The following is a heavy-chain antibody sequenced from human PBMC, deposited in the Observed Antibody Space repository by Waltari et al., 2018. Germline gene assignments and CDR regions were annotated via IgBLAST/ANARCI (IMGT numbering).Heavy chain of an antibody. D-gene: IGHD2-15*01. V-gene: IGHV3-30-3*01. CDR2: ISYDGSNK. Sequence: QVQLVESGGGVVQPGRSLRLSCAPSGFTFSSYAMPWVRQAPGQGLAWVAGISYDGSNKYYADSVKGRFTISRDNSKNTLYLQMNSLRAEDTAVYYCARDKGSGGSYTLYYYYYYMDVWGKGTTVTVSS. CDR1: GFTFSSYA. CDR3: ARDKGSGGSYTLYYYYYYMDV. J-gene: IGHJ6*03.